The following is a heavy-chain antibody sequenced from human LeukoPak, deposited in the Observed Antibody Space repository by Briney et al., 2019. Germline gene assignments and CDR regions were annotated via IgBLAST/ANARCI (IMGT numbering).Heavy chain of an antibody. CDR3: ARDVYYYDSSDVSFDY. Sequence: GGSLRLSCAASGFTFSSYSMNWVRQAPGKGLEWVSSISSSSSYIYYADSVKGRFTISRDNAKNSLYLQMNSLRAEDTAVYYCARDVYYYDSSDVSFDYWGQGTLVTVSS. J-gene: IGHJ4*02. CDR1: GFTFSSYS. CDR2: ISSSSSYI. V-gene: IGHV3-21*04. D-gene: IGHD3-22*01.